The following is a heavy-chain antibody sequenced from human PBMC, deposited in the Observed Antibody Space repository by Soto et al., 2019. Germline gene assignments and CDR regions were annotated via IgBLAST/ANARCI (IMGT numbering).Heavy chain of an antibody. D-gene: IGHD3-22*01. CDR3: AKDPLTVVVMNYFDY. CDR2: ISGSGGST. Sequence: GGSLRLSCAASGFTFRSYAMSWVRQAPGKGLEWVSAISGSGGSTYYADSVKGRFTISRDNSKNTLYLQMNSLRAEDTAVYYCAKDPLTVVVMNYFDYWGQGTLVTVSS. V-gene: IGHV3-23*01. J-gene: IGHJ4*02. CDR1: GFTFRSYA.